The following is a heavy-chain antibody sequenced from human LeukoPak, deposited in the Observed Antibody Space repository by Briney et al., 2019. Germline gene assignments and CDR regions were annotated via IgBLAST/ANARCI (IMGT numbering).Heavy chain of an antibody. CDR2: INSDGSST. J-gene: IGHJ4*02. CDR1: GFTFSSYW. CDR3: ARDYTGTGYSSGCYDY. V-gene: IGHV3-74*01. D-gene: IGHD6-19*01. Sequence: PGGSLRLXCAASGFTFSSYWMHWVRQSPGKGLVWVSRINSDGSSTSYADSVKGRFTISRDNAKNTLYLQMNSLRAEDTAVYYCARDYTGTGYSSGCYDYWGQGTLVTVSS.